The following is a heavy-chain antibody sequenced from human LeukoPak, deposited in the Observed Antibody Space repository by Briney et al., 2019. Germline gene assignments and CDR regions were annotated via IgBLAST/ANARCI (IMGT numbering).Heavy chain of an antibody. D-gene: IGHD2-21*02. Sequence: QPGGSLRLSCAASGFTFSSYWMHWVRQAPGKGLVWVSRINSDGTSTSYADSVKGRFTISRDNAKNTLYLQMNSLRAEDTAVYYCARDGDAPMTDFDYWGQGTLVTVSS. CDR1: GFTFSSYW. CDR2: INSDGTST. V-gene: IGHV3-74*01. CDR3: ARDGDAPMTDFDY. J-gene: IGHJ4*02.